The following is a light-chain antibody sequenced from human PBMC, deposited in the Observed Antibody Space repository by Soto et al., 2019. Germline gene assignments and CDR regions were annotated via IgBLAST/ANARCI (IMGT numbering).Light chain of an antibody. J-gene: IGKJ4*01. CDR2: GIS. CDR3: QQYCKWPLT. Sequence: ELVMTQSPVTLSVSPGEAATLSCRASRSVTSNYLAWYQQKPGQAPRLLIYGISNRATGIPDRFSGSGSGTDFTLTISRLEPEDFGVYYCQQYCKWPLTFGGGTKVEIK. V-gene: IGKV3-20*01. CDR1: RSVTSNY.